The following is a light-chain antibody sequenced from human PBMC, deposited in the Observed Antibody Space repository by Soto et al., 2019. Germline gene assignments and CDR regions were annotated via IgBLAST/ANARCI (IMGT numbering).Light chain of an antibody. V-gene: IGKV3-20*01. CDR2: GTS. CDR3: QQFVNSPWT. Sequence: EIVLTQSPGTLSLSPGERATLSCRASQSVSSSYLTWYQQKPGQAPRLLIYGTSTSATGLPDRFNGSGSGTDFTLTISRLEHDDFAVYYCQQFVNSPWTFGQGTKVEIK. CDR1: QSVSSSY. J-gene: IGKJ1*01.